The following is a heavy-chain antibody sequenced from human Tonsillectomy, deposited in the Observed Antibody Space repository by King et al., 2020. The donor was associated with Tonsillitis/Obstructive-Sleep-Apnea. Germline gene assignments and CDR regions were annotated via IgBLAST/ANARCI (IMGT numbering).Heavy chain of an antibody. J-gene: IGHJ6*03. CDR3: ARDRRHCSGGSCYYYMDV. D-gene: IGHD2-15*01. CDR1: GYTFTGYY. Sequence: QLVQSGAEVKKPGASVKVSCKASGYTFTGYYMHWVRQAPGQGLEWMGRINPNSGGTNYAQRFQGRVTMTRDTSISTAYMELRRLRSDDTAVYYCARDRRHCSGGSCYYYMDVWGKGTTVTVSS. V-gene: IGHV1-2*06. CDR2: INPNSGGT.